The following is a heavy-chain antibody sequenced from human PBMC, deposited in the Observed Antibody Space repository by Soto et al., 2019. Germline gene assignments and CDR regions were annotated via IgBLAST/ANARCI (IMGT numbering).Heavy chain of an antibody. D-gene: IGHD3-22*01. Sequence: GGSLRLSCAASGFTFSSYGMHWVRQAPGKGLEWVAVISYDGSNKYYADSVKGRFTISRDNSKNTLYLQMNSLRAEDTAVYYCAKDTYYYDSSVYYRDYWGPETLVTF. J-gene: IGHJ4*02. CDR2: ISYDGSNK. CDR1: GFTFSSYG. V-gene: IGHV3-30*18. CDR3: AKDTYYYDSSVYYRDY.